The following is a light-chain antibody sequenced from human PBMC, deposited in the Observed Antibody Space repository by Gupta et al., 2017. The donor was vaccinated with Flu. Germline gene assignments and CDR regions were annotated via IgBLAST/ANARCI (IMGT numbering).Light chain of an antibody. J-gene: IGKJ1*01. V-gene: IGKV1-39*01. Sequence: GDRVTITCRASQSIANYVNWFQQKPGKAPNVVIYGASNLQSGVPSRFSGSGSGTHFTLTISSLQPEDFATYYCQQSFGVPRTFGQGTKVEIK. CDR2: GAS. CDR3: QQSFGVPRT. CDR1: QSIANY.